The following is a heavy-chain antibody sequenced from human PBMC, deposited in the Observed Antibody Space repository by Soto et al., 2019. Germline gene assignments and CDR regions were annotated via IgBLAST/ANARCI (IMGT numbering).Heavy chain of an antibody. CDR3: AKDAVARNGGWDWFDP. J-gene: IGHJ5*02. Sequence: EVQLLESGGGLVQPGGSLRLSCAASGFTFSNYAMSWVRQAPGKGLEWVSSIHGSGAGTYYADSVKGRFTVSRDDSKETPYLKRSTLTVDDTAVYYCAKDAVARNGGWDWFDPWGQGTMVTVAS. CDR1: GFTFSNYA. D-gene: IGHD6-19*01. CDR2: IHGSGAGT. V-gene: IGHV3-23*01.